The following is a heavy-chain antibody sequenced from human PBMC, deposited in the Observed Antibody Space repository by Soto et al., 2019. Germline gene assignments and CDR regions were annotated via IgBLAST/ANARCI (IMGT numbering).Heavy chain of an antibody. CDR3: ARDKYSSPGYTYDAFDI. CDR1: GFTFSSYA. CDR2: IKQDGSEK. V-gene: IGHV3-7*01. Sequence: GSLRLSCAASGFTFSSYAMSWVRQAPGKGLEWVANIKQDGSEKYYVDSVKGRFTISRDNAKNSLYLQMNSLRAEDTAVYYCARDKYSSPGYTYDAFDIWGQGTLVTVSS. J-gene: IGHJ3*02. D-gene: IGHD6-6*01.